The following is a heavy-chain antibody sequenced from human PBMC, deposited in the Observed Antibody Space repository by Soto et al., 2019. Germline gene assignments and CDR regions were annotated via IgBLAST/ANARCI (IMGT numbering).Heavy chain of an antibody. J-gene: IGHJ4*02. CDR1: GFSLSTSGVG. CDR3: AHRRGSIAAAGPPGAPYYFDY. Sequence: SGPTLVNPTQTLTLTCTFSGFSLSTSGVGVGWIRQPPGKALEWLALIYWDDDKRYSPSLKSRLTITKDTSKNQVVLTMTNMDPVDTATYYCAHRRGSIAAAGPPGAPYYFDYWGQGTLVTVSS. CDR2: IYWDDDK. D-gene: IGHD6-13*01. V-gene: IGHV2-5*02.